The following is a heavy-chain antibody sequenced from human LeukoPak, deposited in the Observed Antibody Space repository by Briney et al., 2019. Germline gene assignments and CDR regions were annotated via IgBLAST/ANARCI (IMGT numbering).Heavy chain of an antibody. CDR2: IYYSGST. V-gene: IGHV4-59*01. CDR1: GGSISSYY. J-gene: IGHJ2*01. Sequence: SETLSLTCTVSGGSISSYYWSWIRQPPGKGLEWIGYIYYSGSTNYNPSLKSRVTISVDTSKNQFSLKLSSVTAADTAVYYCARDHSLGPDWYFDLWGRGTLVTVSS. D-gene: IGHD1-26*01. CDR3: ARDHSLGPDWYFDL.